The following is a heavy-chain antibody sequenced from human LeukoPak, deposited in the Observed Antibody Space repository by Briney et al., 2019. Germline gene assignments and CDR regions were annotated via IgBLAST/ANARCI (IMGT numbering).Heavy chain of an antibody. CDR1: GGSFSGYY. CDR2: INHSGST. Sequence: PSETLSLTCAVYGGSFSGYYWSWIRQPPGKGLEWIGEINHSGSTNYNPSLKSRVTRSVDTSKNKFYLKLSSVTAADTAVYYCARVHNYDFWSGYLGIDYWGQGTLVTVSS. J-gene: IGHJ4*02. D-gene: IGHD3-3*01. CDR3: ARVHNYDFWSGYLGIDY. V-gene: IGHV4-34*01.